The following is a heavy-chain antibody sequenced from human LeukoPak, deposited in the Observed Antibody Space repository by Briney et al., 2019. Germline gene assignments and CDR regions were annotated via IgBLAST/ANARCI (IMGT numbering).Heavy chain of an antibody. CDR1: GGSISRYY. J-gene: IGHJ4*02. Sequence: SGTLSLTCTVSGGSISRYYWSWIRQPPGKGLEWIGYIYYSGSTNYNPSLKSRVTISVDTSKNQFSLKLSSVTAADTAVYYCARVGGPFDYWGQGTLVTVSS. D-gene: IGHD3-3*01. CDR2: IYYSGST. CDR3: ARVGGPFDY. V-gene: IGHV4-59*01.